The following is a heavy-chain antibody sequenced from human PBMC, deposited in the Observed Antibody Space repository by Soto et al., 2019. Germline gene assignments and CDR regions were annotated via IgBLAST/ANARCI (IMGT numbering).Heavy chain of an antibody. D-gene: IGHD2-8*02. J-gene: IGHJ3*02. CDR1: RITYFRRA. V-gene: IGHV1-58*01. CDR2: MIIASGKP. CDR3: AAELYTGGRGCSFNI. Sequence: VKVSCTTSRITYFRRAGQRMRQAPAQRLEWIGWMIIASGKPNYAQNLQERITITRDMSTSTAYMELSSLRSEDTAIYYCAAELYTGGRGCSFNIWSQATMVPVSS.